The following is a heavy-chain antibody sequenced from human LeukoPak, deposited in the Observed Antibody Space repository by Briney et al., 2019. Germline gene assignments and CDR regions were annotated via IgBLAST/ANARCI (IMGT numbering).Heavy chain of an antibody. Sequence: PSQTLSLTCAVSGGSISSGGYSWSWIRQPPGKGLEWIGYIYHSGSTYYNPSLKSRVTISVDRSKNQFSLKLSSVTAADTAVYYCARDFGGNYDFWSGYYAYNWFDPWGQGTLVTVSS. CDR3: ARDFGGNYDFWSGYYAYNWFDP. D-gene: IGHD3-3*01. J-gene: IGHJ5*02. V-gene: IGHV4-30-2*01. CDR1: GGSISSGGYS. CDR2: IYHSGST.